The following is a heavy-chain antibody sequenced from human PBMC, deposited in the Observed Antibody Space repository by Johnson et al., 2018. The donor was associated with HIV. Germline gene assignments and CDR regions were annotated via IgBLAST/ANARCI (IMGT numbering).Heavy chain of an antibody. CDR1: GFNFDDYG. D-gene: IGHD4-17*01. CDR3: ARVRSSGPLVNDAFDI. Sequence: QVQLVESGGGVVLPGGSLRLSCAPSGFNFDDYGMSWVRQAPGKGLAWVAVISYDGSNKYYADSVKGRFTISRDNSKNTLYLQMNSLRAEDTAMDYCARVRSSGPLVNDAFDIWGQGTMVTVSS. V-gene: IGHV3-30*03. J-gene: IGHJ3*02. CDR2: ISYDGSNK.